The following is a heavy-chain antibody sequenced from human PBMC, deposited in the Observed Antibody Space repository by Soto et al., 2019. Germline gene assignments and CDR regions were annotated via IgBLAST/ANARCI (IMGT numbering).Heavy chain of an antibody. J-gene: IGHJ4*02. CDR2: IWYDGNNK. CDR1: GFTFSNYG. Sequence: GGSLRLSCAASGFTFSNYGMHWVRQAPGKGLEWVAVIWYDGNNKYYADSVKGRFTISRDNSNNTLYVQMTSLRAEDTAVYYCARGLHSLFDYWGQGTLVPVSS. CDR3: ARGLHSLFDY. V-gene: IGHV3-33*01. D-gene: IGHD2-21*01.